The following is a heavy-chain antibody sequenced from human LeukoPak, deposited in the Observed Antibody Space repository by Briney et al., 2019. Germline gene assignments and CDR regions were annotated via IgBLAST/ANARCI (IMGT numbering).Heavy chain of an antibody. V-gene: IGHV1-8*01. CDR2: MSPNSGDT. CDR1: GYTFTSHD. J-gene: IGHJ4*02. CDR3: VRTPPNWGFDY. D-gene: IGHD7-27*01. Sequence: ASVKVSCKASGYTFTSHDINWVRQATGQGLEWMGWMSPNSGDTGYAQKFQGRVTMTSDSSISTAYMELSSLRSEDMAIYYCVRTPPNWGFDYWAREPWSPSPQ.